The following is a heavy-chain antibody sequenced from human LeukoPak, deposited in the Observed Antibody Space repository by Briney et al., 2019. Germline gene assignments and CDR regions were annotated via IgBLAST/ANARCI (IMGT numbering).Heavy chain of an antibody. V-gene: IGHV1-69*06. D-gene: IGHD2-21*02. J-gene: IGHJ3*02. Sequence: GASVKVSCKASGGTFSSYAISWVRQAPGQGLEWMGGIIPIFGTANYAQKFQGRVTITADKSTSTAYMELSSLRSEDTAVYYCARDNRIVVVTAIPGAFDIWGQGTMVTVSS. CDR2: IIPIFGTA. CDR1: GGTFSSYA. CDR3: ARDNRIVVVTAIPGAFDI.